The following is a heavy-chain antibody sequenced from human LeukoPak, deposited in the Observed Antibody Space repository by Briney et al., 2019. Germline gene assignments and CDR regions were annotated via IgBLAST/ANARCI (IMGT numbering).Heavy chain of an antibody. CDR1: NDSFGNYY. D-gene: IGHD5-24*01. CDR3: ARASMRRRDGYNRHYEIDY. V-gene: IGHV4-59*01. CDR2: VYYTDKT. Sequence: SETLSLTCTVSNDSFGNYYWTWIRQSPGKALEWIGYVYYTDKTHYNPSLKSRVFISADTSQNQFSLRLSSVTAADTAVYYCARASMRRRDGYNRHYEIDYWGQGTLVTVSS. J-gene: IGHJ4*02.